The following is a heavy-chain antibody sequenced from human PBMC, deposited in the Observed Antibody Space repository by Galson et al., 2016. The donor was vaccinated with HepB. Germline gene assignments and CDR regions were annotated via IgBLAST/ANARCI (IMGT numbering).Heavy chain of an antibody. J-gene: IGHJ4*02. Sequence: SLRLSCAASGFTFRDYGMNWVRQAPGKGAEWVPFISTTSSFVYYADPVKGRFTISRDNSKNSLHMQMSSLRADDTAVYYCASEADGSHFFDYWGQGALVTVPS. V-gene: IGHV3-21*01. D-gene: IGHD3-10*01. CDR3: ASEADGSHFFDY. CDR2: ISTTSSFV. CDR1: GFTFRDYG.